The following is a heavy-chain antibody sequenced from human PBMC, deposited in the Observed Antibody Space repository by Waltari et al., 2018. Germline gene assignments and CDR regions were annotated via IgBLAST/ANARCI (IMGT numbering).Heavy chain of an antibody. J-gene: IGHJ5*02. V-gene: IGHV3-53*01. CDR1: GFTVSSNY. Sequence: EVQLVESGGGLIQPGGSLRLSCAASGFTVSSNYMSWVRQAPGKGLEWVSVSYSGGSTYYADSVKGRFTISRDNSKNTLYLQMNSLRAEYTAVYYCARGGPSSGWYPNWFDPWGQGTLVTVSS. D-gene: IGHD6-19*01. CDR3: ARGGPSSGWYPNWFDP. CDR2: SYSGGST.